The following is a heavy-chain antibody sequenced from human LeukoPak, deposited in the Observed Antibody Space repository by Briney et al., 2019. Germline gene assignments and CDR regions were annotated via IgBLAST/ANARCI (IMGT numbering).Heavy chain of an antibody. CDR1: GGSISSGDYY. J-gene: IGHJ5*01. D-gene: IGHD6-6*01. CDR2: IYYSGST. Sequence: SETLSLTCTVSGGSISSGDYYWSWIRQPPGKGLEWIGYIYYSGSTYYNPSLKSRITISVDTSKNQFSLKLSSVTAADTAVYYCARAGVAARLDSWGQGTLVTVSS. V-gene: IGHV4-30-4*08. CDR3: ARAGVAARLDS.